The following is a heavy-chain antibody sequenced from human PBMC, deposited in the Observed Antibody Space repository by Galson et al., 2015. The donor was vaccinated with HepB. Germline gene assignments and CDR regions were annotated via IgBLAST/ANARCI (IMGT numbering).Heavy chain of an antibody. V-gene: IGHV3-33*01. Sequence: SLRLSCAASRFTFSSYGMHWVRQAPGKGLEWVAVIWYDGSNKYYADSVKGRFTISRDNYKNTLYLQMNSLRAEDTAVYYCVRDLIVEPAGYGMDVWGQGTTVTVSS. CDR2: IWYDGSNK. CDR3: VRDLIVEPAGYGMDV. CDR1: RFTFSSYG. J-gene: IGHJ6*02. D-gene: IGHD2-2*01.